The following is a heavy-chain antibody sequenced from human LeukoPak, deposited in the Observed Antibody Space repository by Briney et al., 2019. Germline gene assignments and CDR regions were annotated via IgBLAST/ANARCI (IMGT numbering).Heavy chain of an antibody. CDR1: GFTFSYYW. Sequence: GGSLRLSCAASGFTFSYYWMSWVRQAPGEGLEWVANMNQDGSEKYYVDSVKGRFTISRDNAKNSLFLQMNSLRVEDTAVYYCARLGGSYYTYWGQGTLVTVSS. D-gene: IGHD1-26*01. CDR3: ARLGGSYYTY. CDR2: MNQDGSEK. V-gene: IGHV3-7*01. J-gene: IGHJ4*02.